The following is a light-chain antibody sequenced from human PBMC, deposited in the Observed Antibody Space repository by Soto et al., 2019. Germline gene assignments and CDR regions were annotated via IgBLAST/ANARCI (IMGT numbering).Light chain of an antibody. V-gene: IGLV2-11*01. CDR3: CAYAGSDTLRV. CDR2: DVS. CDR1: SSDVGGYNY. Sequence: QSALTQPRSVSGTPGQSVTISCTGTSSDVGGYNYVSWYQQHPGKAPKLMIYDVSKRPSGVPDRFSGSKSGNTASLTISVLQAEDEAEYYCCAYAGSDTLRVFGAGTKGTVL. J-gene: IGLJ1*01.